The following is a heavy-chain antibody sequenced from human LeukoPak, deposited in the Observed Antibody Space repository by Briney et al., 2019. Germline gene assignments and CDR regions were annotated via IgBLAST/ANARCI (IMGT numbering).Heavy chain of an antibody. CDR1: GYTFTSYD. CDR3: ARDSSSTSPYYYYYYMDV. J-gene: IGHJ6*03. D-gene: IGHD2-2*01. V-gene: IGHV1-8*01. CDR2: MNPNSGNT. Sequence: ASVKVSCKASGYTFTSYDINWVRQATGQGLEWMGWMNPNSGNTGYAQKFQGRVTMTRNTSISTAYMELSSLRSEDTAVYYCARDSSSTSPYYYYYYMDVWGKGTTVTVSS.